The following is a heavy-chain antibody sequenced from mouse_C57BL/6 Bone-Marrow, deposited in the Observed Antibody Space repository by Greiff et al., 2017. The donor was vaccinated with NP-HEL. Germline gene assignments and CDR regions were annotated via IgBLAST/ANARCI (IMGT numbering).Heavy chain of an antibody. Sequence: EVMLVESGGDLVKPGGSLKLSCAASGFTFSSYGMSWVRQTPDKRLEWVATISSGGSYTYYPDSVKGRFTISRGNAKNTLYLQMSSLKSEDTAMYYCAGGWLPRYFDVWGTGTTVTVSS. J-gene: IGHJ1*03. V-gene: IGHV5-6*02. CDR3: AGGWLPRYFDV. D-gene: IGHD2-2*01. CDR2: ISSGGSYT. CDR1: GFTFSSYG.